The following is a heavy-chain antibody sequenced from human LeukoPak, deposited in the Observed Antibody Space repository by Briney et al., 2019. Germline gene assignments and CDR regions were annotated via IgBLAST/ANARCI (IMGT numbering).Heavy chain of an antibody. CDR2: ISYDGSNK. D-gene: IGHD3-10*01. J-gene: IGHJ4*02. CDR3: ATHTYYYGSGRDPDY. V-gene: IGHV3-30*04. Sequence: GGSLRLSCAASGFTFSSYAMHWVRQAPGKGLEWVAVISYDGSNKYYADSVKGRFTISRDNSKNTLYLQMNSLRAEDTAVYYCATHTYYYGSGRDPDYWGQGTLVTVSS. CDR1: GFTFSSYA.